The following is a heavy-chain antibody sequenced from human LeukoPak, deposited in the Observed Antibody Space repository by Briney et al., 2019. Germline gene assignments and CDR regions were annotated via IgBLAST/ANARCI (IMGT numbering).Heavy chain of an antibody. CDR2: IYISGST. D-gene: IGHD2-2*01. Sequence: SETLSLTCTVSGGSISDYYWSWIRQPAGKGLEWIGRIYISGSTNYNPSLKSRVTMSTDTSKNQFSLKLTSVTAADTAVYYCARDGGVVVPAAPAVFDVWGQGTMVTVSS. V-gene: IGHV4-4*07. CDR1: GGSISDYY. J-gene: IGHJ3*01. CDR3: ARDGGVVVPAAPAVFDV.